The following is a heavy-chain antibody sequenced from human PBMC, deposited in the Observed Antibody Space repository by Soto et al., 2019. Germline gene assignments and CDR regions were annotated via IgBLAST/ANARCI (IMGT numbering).Heavy chain of an antibody. Sequence: PGGSLSLSCAASGFTFISFAISCVRQAPGKWLEWVSTVSGIGGSTYYADSVKGRFTISRDNSKNTLFLQMNSLRAEDTAVYYCAQGGITSPSPWGQGTLVTVSS. CDR2: VSGIGGST. J-gene: IGHJ5*02. D-gene: IGHD3-10*01. CDR1: GFTFISFA. V-gene: IGHV3-23*01. CDR3: AQGGITSPSP.